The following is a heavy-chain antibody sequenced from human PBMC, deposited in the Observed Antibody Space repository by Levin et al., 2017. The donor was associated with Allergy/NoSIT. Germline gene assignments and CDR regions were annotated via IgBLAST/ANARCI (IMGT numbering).Heavy chain of an antibody. CDR1: GFTFSSHA. J-gene: IGHJ4*02. D-gene: IGHD6-19*01. CDR2: TSGNGDRT. V-gene: IGHV3-23*01. CDR3: AQGGSGSVAGKFAF. Sequence: GESLKISCAASGFTFSSHAMSWVRQAPGRGLEWVSVTSGNGDRTYDADSVKGRFTISRDNTRNTLYLQMNSLRADDTAIYYCAQGGSGSVAGKFAFWGQGTLVTVSS.